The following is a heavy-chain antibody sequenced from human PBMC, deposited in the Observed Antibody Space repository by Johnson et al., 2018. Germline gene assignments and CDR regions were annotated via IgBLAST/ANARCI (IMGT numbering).Heavy chain of an antibody. Sequence: VQLVQSGGGLVKPGGSLRLSCAASGFTFSSYSMNWVRQAPGKGLEWVSSISSSSSYIYYADSVKGRFTISRDNAKNSLYLQRNSLRAEDTAVYYCARDNSSWYGYYYYYMDVWGKGTTVTGSS. V-gene: IGHV3-21*01. CDR3: ARDNSSWYGYYYYYMDV. D-gene: IGHD6-13*01. CDR1: GFTFSSYS. J-gene: IGHJ6*03. CDR2: ISSSSSYI.